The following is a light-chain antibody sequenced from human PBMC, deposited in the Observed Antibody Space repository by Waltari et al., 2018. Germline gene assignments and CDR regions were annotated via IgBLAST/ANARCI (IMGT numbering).Light chain of an antibody. CDR1: SSAIWRYAI. CDR3: CSYAGSGSWV. Sequence: QSALTQPASVSGSPGQSIPIACSGTSSAIWRYAIVPWYQQHPGNAPKFMISEVSERPSGVSNRFSGSKSGNTASLTISGLQAEDEADYYCCSYAGSGSWVFGGGTKLTVL. CDR2: EVS. V-gene: IGLV2-23*02. J-gene: IGLJ3*02.